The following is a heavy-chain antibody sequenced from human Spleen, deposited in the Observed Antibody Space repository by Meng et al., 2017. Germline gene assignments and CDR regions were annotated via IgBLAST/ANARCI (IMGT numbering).Heavy chain of an antibody. CDR2: IDYSGTT. CDR3: SRRINTAGGWFDS. V-gene: IGHV4-39*01. CDR1: GGSIGSNSYH. J-gene: IGHJ5*01. Sequence: QLQLQESGPGLVKPSETLSLTCTVPGGSIGSNSYHWGWIRQPPGKGLEWVGTIDYSGTTYSNSSLKSRVTISLDTSRNQFSLKLTSVTAADTAVYYCSRRINTAGGWFDSWGQGTLVTVSS. D-gene: IGHD5-18*01.